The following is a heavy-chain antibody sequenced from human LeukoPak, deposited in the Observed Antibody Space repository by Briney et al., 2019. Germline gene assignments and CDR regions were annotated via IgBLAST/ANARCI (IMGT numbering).Heavy chain of an antibody. J-gene: IGHJ3*02. Sequence: PGGPLRLSCAASGFTFDDYAMSWVRQAPGKVLEWVSAISGSGGSTYYADSVKGRFTISRDNSKNTLYLQMNSLRAEDTAVYYCASIIEMATMGPGLGAFDIWGQGTMVTVSS. V-gene: IGHV3-23*01. CDR1: GFTFDDYA. CDR3: ASIIEMATMGPGLGAFDI. D-gene: IGHD5-24*01. CDR2: ISGSGGST.